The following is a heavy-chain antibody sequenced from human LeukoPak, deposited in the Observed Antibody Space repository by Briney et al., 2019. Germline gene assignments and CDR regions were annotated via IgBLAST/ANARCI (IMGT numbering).Heavy chain of an antibody. CDR1: GGSFSGYY. J-gene: IGHJ4*02. CDR3: ARGRYTYGNAFDY. Sequence: SETLSLTCAVYGGSFSGYYWSWIRQPPGKGLEWIGEINHSGSTNYNPSLKSRVTISVDTSKNQFSLKLTSVTAADTAVYYCARGRYTYGNAFDYWGQGTLVTVSS. CDR2: INHSGST. D-gene: IGHD5-18*01. V-gene: IGHV4-34*01.